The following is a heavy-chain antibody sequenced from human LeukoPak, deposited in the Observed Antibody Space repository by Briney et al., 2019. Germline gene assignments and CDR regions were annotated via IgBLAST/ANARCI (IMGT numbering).Heavy chain of an antibody. Sequence: SETLSLTCTVSGGSISSYYWSWIRQPPGKGLEWIGYIYYSGSTNYNPSLKSRVTISVDTSKNQFSLKLSSVTAADTAVYYRARGPRIYSYGSGRVFDYWGQGTLVTVSS. D-gene: IGHD5-18*01. CDR2: IYYSGST. V-gene: IGHV4-59*12. J-gene: IGHJ4*02. CDR1: GGSISSYY. CDR3: ARGPRIYSYGSGRVFDY.